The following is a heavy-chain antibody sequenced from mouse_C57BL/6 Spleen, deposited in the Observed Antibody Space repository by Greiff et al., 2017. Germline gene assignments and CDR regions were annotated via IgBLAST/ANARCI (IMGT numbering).Heavy chain of an antibody. CDR1: GFTFTDYY. CDR2: IRNKANGYTT. J-gene: IGHJ2*01. D-gene: IGHD2-2*01. V-gene: IGHV7-3*01. CDR3: ARGGYGEDY. Sequence: DVKLVESGGGLVQPGGSLSLSCAASGFTFTDYYMSWVRQPPGKALEWLGFIRNKANGYTTEYSASVKGRFTISGDNSQSILYLQMNALRAEDSATYYCARGGYGEDYWGQGTTLTVSS.